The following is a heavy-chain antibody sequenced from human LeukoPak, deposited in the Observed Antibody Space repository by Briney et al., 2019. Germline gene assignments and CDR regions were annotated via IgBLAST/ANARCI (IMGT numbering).Heavy chain of an antibody. CDR1: GYTFTGYY. V-gene: IGHV1-2*06. Sequence: ASVKVSCKASGYTFTGYYIHWVRQAPGQGLEWMGRINPNSGGTDCAQKFQGRVTMTRDTSISTAYMELTSLTSDDTAVYYCATAMIVKAFDVWGQGTMVTVSS. D-gene: IGHD3-22*01. CDR2: INPNSGGT. CDR3: ATAMIVKAFDV. J-gene: IGHJ3*01.